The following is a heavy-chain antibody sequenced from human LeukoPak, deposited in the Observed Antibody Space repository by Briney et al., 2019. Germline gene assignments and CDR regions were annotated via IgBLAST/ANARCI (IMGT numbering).Heavy chain of an antibody. CDR1: GFTFSSYA. Sequence: GGSLRLSCAASGFTFSSYAMHWVRQAPGKGLEWVAVISYDGSNKYYADSVKGRFTISRDNSKNTLYLQMNSLRAEDTAVYYCARDLHSGYDYGAFDIWGQGTMVTVSS. V-gene: IGHV3-30-3*01. J-gene: IGHJ3*02. CDR3: ARDLHSGYDYGAFDI. CDR2: ISYDGSNK. D-gene: IGHD5-12*01.